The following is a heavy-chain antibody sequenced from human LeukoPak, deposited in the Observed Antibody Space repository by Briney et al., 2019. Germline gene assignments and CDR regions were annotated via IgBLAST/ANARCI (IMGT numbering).Heavy chain of an antibody. J-gene: IGHJ4*02. CDR1: GFTFSSYA. CDR3: AKALREDYYDSSGLDY. V-gene: IGHV3-23*01. D-gene: IGHD3-22*01. Sequence: GGSLRLSCAASGFTFSSYAMSWVRQAPGKGLEWVSAISGSGGSTYYADSVKGRFTISRDNSKNTLYLQMNSLRAEDTAVYYCAKALREDYYDSSGLDYWGQGTLVTVSS. CDR2: ISGSGGST.